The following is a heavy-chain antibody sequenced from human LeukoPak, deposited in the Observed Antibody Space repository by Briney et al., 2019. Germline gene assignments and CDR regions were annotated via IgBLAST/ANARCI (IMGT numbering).Heavy chain of an antibody. CDR3: ASLTTRASDYYYYYMDV. J-gene: IGHJ6*03. D-gene: IGHD4-17*01. V-gene: IGHV3-30-3*01. Sequence: GRSLRLSCAASGFTFSSYAMHWVRQAPGKGLEWVAVISYDGSNKYYADSVKGRFTISRDNSKNTLYLQMNSLRAEDTAVYYCASLTTRASDYYYYYMDVWGKGTTVTVSS. CDR1: GFTFSSYA. CDR2: ISYDGSNK.